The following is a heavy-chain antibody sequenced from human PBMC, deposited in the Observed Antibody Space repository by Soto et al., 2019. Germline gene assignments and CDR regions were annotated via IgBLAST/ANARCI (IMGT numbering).Heavy chain of an antibody. CDR2: ISGSGGST. CDR1: GFTFGSHT. V-gene: IGHV3-23*01. J-gene: IGHJ6*03. CDR3: ARDCSGGSCYSQHYYYYYMEV. D-gene: IGHD2-15*01. Sequence: PGGSLRLSCEASGFTFGSHTMNWVRQAPGKGLKWVSAISGSGGSTYYADSVKGRFTISRDNSKNTLYLQMNSLRSEDTAVYYCARDCSGGSCYSQHYYYYYMEVWGKGTTVTVSS.